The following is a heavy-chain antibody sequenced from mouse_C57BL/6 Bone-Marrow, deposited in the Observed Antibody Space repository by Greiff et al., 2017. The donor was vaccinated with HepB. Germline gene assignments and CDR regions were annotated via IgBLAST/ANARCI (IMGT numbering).Heavy chain of an antibody. CDR3: ARRTYYYGSSYWFAY. CDR1: GYTFTSYG. V-gene: IGHV1-81*01. Sequence: QVQLKESGAELARPGASVKLSCKASGYTFTSYGISWVKQRTGQGLEWIGEIYPRSGNTYYNEKFKGKATLTADKSSSTAYMELRSLTSEDSAVYFCARRTYYYGSSYWFAYWGQGTLVTVSA. J-gene: IGHJ3*01. CDR2: IYPRSGNT. D-gene: IGHD1-1*01.